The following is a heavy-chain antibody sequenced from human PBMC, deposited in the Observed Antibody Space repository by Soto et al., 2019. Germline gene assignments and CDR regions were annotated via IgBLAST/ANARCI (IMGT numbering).Heavy chain of an antibody. CDR2: IRSKANSYAT. D-gene: IGHD6-13*01. Sequence: PGGSLRLSCAASGFTFSGSAMHWVRQASGKGLEWVGRIRSKANSYATAYAASVKGRFTISRDDSKNTAYLQMNSLKTEDTAVYYCTRLAAAGPFYYYYGMDVWGQGTTDTV. CDR1: GFTFSGSA. J-gene: IGHJ6*02. CDR3: TRLAAAGPFYYYYGMDV. V-gene: IGHV3-73*01.